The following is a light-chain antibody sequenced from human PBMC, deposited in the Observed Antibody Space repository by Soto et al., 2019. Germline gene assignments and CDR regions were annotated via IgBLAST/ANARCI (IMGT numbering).Light chain of an antibody. Sequence: DIVMTQSPDSLAVSLGERATINCKSSQSVLHSSNSKNYIAWYQQKPGQPPKLLIYWASTRESGVPDRFSGSGSGTDFTLTISSLQAEDVAVYYCQQYYSTPITFGQGTRLEIK. J-gene: IGKJ5*01. CDR2: WAS. V-gene: IGKV4-1*01. CDR1: QSVLHSSNSKNY. CDR3: QQYYSTPIT.